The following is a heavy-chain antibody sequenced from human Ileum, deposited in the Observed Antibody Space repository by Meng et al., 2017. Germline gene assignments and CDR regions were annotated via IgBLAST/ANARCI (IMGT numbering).Heavy chain of an antibody. D-gene: IGHD1-26*01. CDR2: IYQSGST. Sequence: GPGPGEASGTLPLPCAGSGDSISSSGWWSWVRQPPGKGLEWIGQIYQSGSTNYNPSLKSRVTISIDRSENQLSLKLSSVTAADTAVYYCARHIVGPTPGMEYWGQGTLVTVSS. CDR3: ARHIVGPTPGMEY. J-gene: IGHJ4*02. CDR1: GDSISSSGW. V-gene: IGHV4-4*02.